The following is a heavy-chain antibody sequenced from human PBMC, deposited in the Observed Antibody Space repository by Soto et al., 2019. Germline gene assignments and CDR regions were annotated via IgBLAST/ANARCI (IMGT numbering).Heavy chain of an antibody. CDR3: SSRGAGWVKSQLLFQPISYYGKDV. CDR1: GFTFSSYA. J-gene: IGHJ6*02. V-gene: IGHV3-30-3*01. D-gene: IGHD2-2*01. Sequence: GGSLRLSCAASGFTFSSYAMHWVRQAPGKGLEWVAVISYDGSNKYYADSVKGRFTISRDNSKNTLYLQMNSLRAEDTAVYYCSSRGAGWVKSQLLFQPISYYGKDVWGQGTTVTVSS. CDR2: ISYDGSNK.